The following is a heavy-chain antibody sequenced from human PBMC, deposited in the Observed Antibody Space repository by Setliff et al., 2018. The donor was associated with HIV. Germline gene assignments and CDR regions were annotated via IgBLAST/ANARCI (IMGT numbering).Heavy chain of an antibody. CDR1: GSSNSDHYW. CDR2: IFHRGGT. J-gene: IGHJ3*01. Sequence: KPSETLSLTCSVSGSSNSDHYWWAWVRQAPGKGLEYIGTIFHRGGTFNNPSLKSRVTMSVDTSKNQFSLKLTSVTAADTAIYYCLRETGVNVAADGRGYHTFDFWGRGTMVTVSS. D-gene: IGHD2-8*02. CDR3: LRETGVNVAADGRGYHTFDF. V-gene: IGHV4-38-2*02.